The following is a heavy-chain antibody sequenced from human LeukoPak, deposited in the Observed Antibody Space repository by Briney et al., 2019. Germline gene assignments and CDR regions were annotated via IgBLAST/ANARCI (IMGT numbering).Heavy chain of an antibody. J-gene: IGHJ6*02. Sequence: GASVKVSCKASGYTFTGYYMHWVRQAPGQGLEWMGWINPNSGGTNYAQKFQGRVTMTRDTSISTAYMELSRLRSDDTAVYYCARDMRYFDWSIPSNYYYYGMDVWGQGTTVTGSS. CDR2: INPNSGGT. V-gene: IGHV1-2*02. CDR3: ARDMRYFDWSIPSNYYYYGMDV. CDR1: GYTFTGYY. D-gene: IGHD3-9*01.